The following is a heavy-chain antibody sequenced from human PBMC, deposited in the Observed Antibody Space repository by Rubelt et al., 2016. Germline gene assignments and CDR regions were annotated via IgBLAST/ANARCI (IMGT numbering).Heavy chain of an antibody. CDR3: ARGRGLLDGDYVDY. Sequence: QVQLQQWGAGLLKPSETLSLTCAVYGGSFSGYYWTWIRQPPGKGLEWIGEITHSGSTNYNPSLKSRVTISIDTSKNQFSLRLSSVTAADTAVYYCARGRGLLDGDYVDYWGQGTLVTVSS. D-gene: IGHD3/OR15-3a*01. CDR2: ITHSGST. CDR1: GGSFSGYY. V-gene: IGHV4-34*01. J-gene: IGHJ4*02.